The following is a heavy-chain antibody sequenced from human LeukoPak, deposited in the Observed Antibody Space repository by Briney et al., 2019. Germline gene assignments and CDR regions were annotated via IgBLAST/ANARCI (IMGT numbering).Heavy chain of an antibody. D-gene: IGHD2-8*01. Sequence: GGSLRLSCAASGFTFSSYSMNWVSQAPGEGLEWVSSISSSSSYIYYADSVKGRFTISRDNAKNSLYLQMNSLRAEDTAVYYCTCDLDRSDGLWGQGTMVTVSS. CDR1: GFTFSSYS. J-gene: IGHJ3*01. V-gene: IGHV3-21*01. CDR3: TCDLDRSDGL. CDR2: ISSSSSYI.